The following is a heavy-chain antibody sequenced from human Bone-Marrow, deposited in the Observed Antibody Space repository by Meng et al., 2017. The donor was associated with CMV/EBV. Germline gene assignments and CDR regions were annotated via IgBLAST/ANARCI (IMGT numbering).Heavy chain of an antibody. CDR3: ARGLGYSSSSVGY. CDR1: GFTVSSNY. Sequence: GESLKISCAASGFTVSSNYMSWVRQAPGKGLEWVSVIYSGGSTYYADSVKGRFTISRDNSKNTLYPQMNSLRAEDTAVYYCARGLGYSSSSVGYWGQGTLVTVSS. D-gene: IGHD6-6*01. V-gene: IGHV3-66*02. CDR2: IYSGGST. J-gene: IGHJ4*02.